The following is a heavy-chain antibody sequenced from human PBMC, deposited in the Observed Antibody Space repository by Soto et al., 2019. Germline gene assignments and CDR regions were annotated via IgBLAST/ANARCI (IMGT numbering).Heavy chain of an antibody. D-gene: IGHD3-9*01. CDR3: GRLEGLATISYYFYY. Sequence: SETLSLTCTVSGGSVSRSSYYWGWVRQPPGKGLEWIGSVYYSGSTYYNPSLESRVTISVDKSKNQFSLKLMSLSAADTAVYYCGRLEGLATISYYFYYWGQGALVTVSS. J-gene: IGHJ4*02. CDR2: VYYSGST. CDR1: GGSVSRSSYY. V-gene: IGHV4-39*01.